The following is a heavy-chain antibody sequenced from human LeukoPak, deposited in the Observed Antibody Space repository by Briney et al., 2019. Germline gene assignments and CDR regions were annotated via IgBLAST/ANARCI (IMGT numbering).Heavy chain of an antibody. CDR3: ARDQDGD. V-gene: IGHV3-30*04. CDR2: ISYDGNNE. CDR1: GFTFSTYT. Sequence: SGGSLRLSCAASGFTFSTYTMHWVRQTPDKRLEWVAAISYDGNNENYAESVKGRFTVSRDNSKNTLYLQMSSLSAEDTAMYYCARDQDGDWGQGTLVTVSS. D-gene: IGHD2-15*01. J-gene: IGHJ4*02.